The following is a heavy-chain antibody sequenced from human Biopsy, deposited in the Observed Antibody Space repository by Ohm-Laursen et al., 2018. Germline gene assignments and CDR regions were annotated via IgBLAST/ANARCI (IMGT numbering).Heavy chain of an antibody. J-gene: IGHJ4*02. CDR1: GYSIIPSGPEN. CDR2: IYSGGNT. V-gene: IGHV4-61*01. D-gene: IGHD2/OR15-2a*01. CDR3: ARGMRTTGWPYFDY. Sequence: GILSLTCTLSGYSIIPSGPENWSWIRQPPGQGLQYIGFIYSGGNTNYNPSLRSRVTMSVDTSKNQFSLRLNSVTAADTAAYYCARGMRTTGWPYFDYWGQGILVTVSS.